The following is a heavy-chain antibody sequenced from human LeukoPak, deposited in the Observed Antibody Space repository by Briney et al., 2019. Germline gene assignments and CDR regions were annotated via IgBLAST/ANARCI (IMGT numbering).Heavy chain of an antibody. D-gene: IGHD3-3*01. Sequence: PGGSLRLSCAASGFTFSSYAMHWVRQAPGKGLEWVAVISYDGSNKYYADSVKGRFTISRDTSKNTLYLQMNSLRAEDTAVYYCARDTSPYYDFWSGPDYWGQGTLVTVSS. J-gene: IGHJ4*02. CDR1: GFTFSSYA. V-gene: IGHV3-30-3*01. CDR2: ISYDGSNK. CDR3: ARDTSPYYDFWSGPDY.